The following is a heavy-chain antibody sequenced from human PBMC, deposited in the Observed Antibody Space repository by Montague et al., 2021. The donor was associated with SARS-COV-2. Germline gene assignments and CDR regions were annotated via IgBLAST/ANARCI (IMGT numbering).Heavy chain of an antibody. CDR2: IADSGST. V-gene: IGHV4-59*08. CDR3: AGHYSATLPAVY. D-gene: IGHD2/OR15-2a*01. J-gene: IGHJ4*02. Sequence: SETLSLTCTVSGGSSSGVYWSWFRQHPGKVLEWIGYIADSGSTNYNPSLTSRVTMSVDTSKNQFSLKVNSVTAADTAVYYCAGHYSATLPAVYWGQGTLVTVSS. CDR1: GGSSSGVY.